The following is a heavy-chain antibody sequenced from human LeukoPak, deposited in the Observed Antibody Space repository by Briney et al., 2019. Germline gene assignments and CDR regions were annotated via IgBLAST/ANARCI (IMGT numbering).Heavy chain of an antibody. CDR2: ISGSGGST. CDR3: AKRPGISAAGWFDP. D-gene: IGHD6-13*01. Sequence: PGGSLRLSCAASGFTFSSYAMSWVRQAPGKGLEWVSSISGSGGSTYYADSAKGRFTISRDSSKNTLYLQMYSLRTEDTAVYYCAKRPGISAAGWFDPWGQGTLVTVSS. V-gene: IGHV3-23*01. CDR1: GFTFSSYA. J-gene: IGHJ5*02.